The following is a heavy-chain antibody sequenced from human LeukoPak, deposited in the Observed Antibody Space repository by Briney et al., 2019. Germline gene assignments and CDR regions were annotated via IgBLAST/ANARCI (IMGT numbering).Heavy chain of an antibody. CDR2: MNPNSGNT. D-gene: IGHD6-19*01. J-gene: IGHJ4*02. Sequence: GASVKVSCKSSGYTFTNYDIHWVRQATGQGLEWMGWMNPNSGNTGYAQKFQGRVTMTRNTSISTAYMELSSLRSEDTAVYYCAREESRSGVDNWGQGTLVTVSS. V-gene: IGHV1-8*01. CDR1: GYTFTNYD. CDR3: AREESRSGVDN.